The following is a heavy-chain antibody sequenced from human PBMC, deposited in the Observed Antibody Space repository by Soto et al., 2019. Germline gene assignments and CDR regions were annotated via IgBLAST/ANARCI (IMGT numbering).Heavy chain of an antibody. CDR1: GGSINNGGYS. V-gene: IGHV4-30-2*01. Sequence: SETLSLTCAVSGGSINNGGYSWSWLRQPPGKGLEWIGYISHGGNTYYNPSLRSRVIMSIDKSKNHFSLGLKSVTAADTATYYCARTSYDILTGRLDAFDVWGQGTMVTVSS. CDR2: ISHGGNT. J-gene: IGHJ3*01. D-gene: IGHD3-9*01. CDR3: ARTSYDILTGRLDAFDV.